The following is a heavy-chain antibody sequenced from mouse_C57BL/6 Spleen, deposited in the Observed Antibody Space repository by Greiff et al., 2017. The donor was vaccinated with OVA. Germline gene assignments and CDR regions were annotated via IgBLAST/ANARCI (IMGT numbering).Heavy chain of an antibody. CDR3: ARSGDYYGSSYYFDY. D-gene: IGHD1-1*01. CDR2: IYPGDGDT. Sequence: VQLVESGPELVKPGASVKISCKASGYAFSSSWMNWVKQRPGKGLEWIGRIYPGDGDTNYNGKFKGKATLTADKSSSTAYMQLSSLTSEDSAVYFCARSGDYYGSSYYFDYWGQGTTLTVSS. V-gene: IGHV1-82*01. CDR1: GYAFSSSW. J-gene: IGHJ2*01.